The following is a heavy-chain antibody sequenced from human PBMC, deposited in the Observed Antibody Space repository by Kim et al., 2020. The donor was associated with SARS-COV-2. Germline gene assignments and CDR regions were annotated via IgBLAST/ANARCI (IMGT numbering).Heavy chain of an antibody. CDR2: IKQDGSEK. D-gene: IGHD3-3*01. CDR1: GFTFSSYW. Sequence: GGSLRLSCAASGFTFSSYWMSWVRQAPGKGLEWVANIKQDGSEKYYVDSVKGRFTISRDNAKNSLYLQMNSLRAEDTAVYYCASTSYYDFWSGYYATYYYYGMDVWGQGTTVTVSS. J-gene: IGHJ6*02. CDR3: ASTSYYDFWSGYYATYYYYGMDV. V-gene: IGHV3-7*01.